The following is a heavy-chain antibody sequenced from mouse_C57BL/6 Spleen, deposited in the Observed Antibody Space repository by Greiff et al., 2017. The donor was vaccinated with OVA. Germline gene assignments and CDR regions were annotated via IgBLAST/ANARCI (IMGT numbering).Heavy chain of an antibody. J-gene: IGHJ2*01. D-gene: IGHD3-2*02. CDR2: INPNYGTT. V-gene: IGHV1-39*01. Sequence: SGPELVKPGASVKISCKASGYSFTDYNMNWVKQSNGKSLEWIGVINPNYGTTSYNQKFKGKATLTVDQSSSTAYMQLNSLTSEDSAVYYCARSLDSSGSYYFDYWGQGTTLTVSS. CDR1: GYSFTDYN. CDR3: ARSLDSSGSYYFDY.